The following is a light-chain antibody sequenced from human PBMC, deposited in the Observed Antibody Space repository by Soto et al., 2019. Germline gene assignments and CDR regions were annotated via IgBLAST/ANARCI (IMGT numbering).Light chain of an antibody. Sequence: QSALTQPHSVSGSPGQSVTISCTGTNSDVGRYNSASWYQQLPGKAPKIIISAVRQRPSGVPDRFSGSKSGNTASLTISGLQADDEADYFCFSYTANDNWVFGGGTKVTVL. CDR3: FSYTANDNWV. CDR2: AVR. J-gene: IGLJ3*02. CDR1: NSDVGRYNS. V-gene: IGLV2-11*01.